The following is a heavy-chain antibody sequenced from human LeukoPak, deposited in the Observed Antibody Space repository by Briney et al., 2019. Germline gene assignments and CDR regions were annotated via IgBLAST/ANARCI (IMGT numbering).Heavy chain of an antibody. J-gene: IGHJ2*01. CDR1: GFTFSSYA. CDR2: VTGGGDIT. D-gene: IGHD6-6*01. Sequence: GGSLRLSCAASGFTFSSYAMSWVRQAPGKGLEWVSTVTGGGDITKYADSVKGRFTISRDDPKNTLYLQMNSLRADDTAVYYCARDRRPWYFDLWGRGTLVTVSS. V-gene: IGHV3-23*01. CDR3: ARDRRPWYFDL.